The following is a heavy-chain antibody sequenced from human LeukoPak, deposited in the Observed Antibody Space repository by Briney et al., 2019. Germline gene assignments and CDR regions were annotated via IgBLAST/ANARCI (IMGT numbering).Heavy chain of an antibody. CDR2: IYYSGST. CDR1: GGSISSSSYY. J-gene: IGHJ4*02. Sequence: SETLSLTCTVSGGSISSSSYYWGWIRQPPGKGLEWIGSIYYSGSTYYNPSLKSRVTISVDTSKNQFSLKLSSVTAADTAVYYCARDRGDTAMVIVYFDYWGQGTLVTVSS. V-gene: IGHV4-39*07. D-gene: IGHD5-18*01. CDR3: ARDRGDTAMVIVYFDY.